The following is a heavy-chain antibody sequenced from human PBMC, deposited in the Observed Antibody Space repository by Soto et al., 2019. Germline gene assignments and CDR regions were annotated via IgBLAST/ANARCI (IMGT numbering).Heavy chain of an antibody. D-gene: IGHD4-17*01. CDR2: ISGSGGST. J-gene: IGHJ2*01. V-gene: IGHV3-23*01. Sequence: PGGSLRLSCAASGFTFSSYARNWVRQAPGTGLEWVSAISGSGGSTYYADSVKGRFTISRDNSENTLYLQMNSLRAEDTAVYYCAKRGDYLYWYFDLWGRGTLVTVSS. CDR3: AKRGDYLYWYFDL. CDR1: GFTFSSYA.